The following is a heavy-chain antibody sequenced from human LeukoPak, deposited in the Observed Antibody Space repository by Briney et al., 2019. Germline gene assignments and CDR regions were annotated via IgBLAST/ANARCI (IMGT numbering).Heavy chain of an antibody. D-gene: IGHD2-2*01. J-gene: IGHJ4*02. CDR2: ISWNSGSI. Sequence: AGGSLRLSCAASGFTFDDYAMHWVRQAPGKGLEWVSGISWNSGSIGYADSVKGRFTISRDNAKNSLYLQMNSLRAEDTALYYCAKDIASATAGPFDYWGQGTLVTVSS. CDR1: GFTFDDYA. V-gene: IGHV3-9*01. CDR3: AKDIASATAGPFDY.